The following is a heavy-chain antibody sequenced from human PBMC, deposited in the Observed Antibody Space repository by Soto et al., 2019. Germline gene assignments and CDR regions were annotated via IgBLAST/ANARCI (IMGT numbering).Heavy chain of an antibody. D-gene: IGHD3-16*02. V-gene: IGHV5-51*07. CDR3: ARPIEGSFGMAV. Sequence: GASLKISCKASGYNFLKYRVAWVHQVPGKGLEWVGNIYPGDSDTRYSPSFQGHVTISADKSITTAYLQWNSLEASDAGMYFCARPIEGSFGMAVWGRGTTVTVSS. CDR2: IYPGDSDT. CDR1: GYNFLKYR. J-gene: IGHJ6*02.